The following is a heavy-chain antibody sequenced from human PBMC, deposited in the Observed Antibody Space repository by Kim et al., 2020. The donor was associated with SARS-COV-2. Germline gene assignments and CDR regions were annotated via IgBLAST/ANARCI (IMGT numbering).Heavy chain of an antibody. CDR2: ISSSSSYI. CDR1: GFTFSSYS. V-gene: IGHV3-21*01. Sequence: GGSLRLSCAASGFTFSSYSMNWVRQAPGKGLEWVSSISSSSSYIYYADSVKGRFTISRDNAKNSLYLQMNSLRAEDTAVYYCARDWIQLWLGSNYYYGMDVWGQGTTVTVSS. J-gene: IGHJ6*02. CDR3: ARDWIQLWLGSNYYYGMDV. D-gene: IGHD5-18*01.